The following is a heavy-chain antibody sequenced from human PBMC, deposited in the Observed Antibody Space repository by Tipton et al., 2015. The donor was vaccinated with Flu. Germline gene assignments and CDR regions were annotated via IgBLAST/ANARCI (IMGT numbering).Heavy chain of an antibody. CDR1: GGSISSYY. V-gene: IGHV4-59*01. Sequence: TLSLTCTVSGGSISSYYWSWIRQPPGKGLEWIGYISYSGSTNYNPSHKSRVTISVDTSKNQFSLKLNSMTAADMADYYCERDGDYGVDSGLDVWGQGTTVTVSS. CDR2: ISYSGST. J-gene: IGHJ6*02. CDR3: ERDGDYGVDSGLDV. D-gene: IGHD2-8*01.